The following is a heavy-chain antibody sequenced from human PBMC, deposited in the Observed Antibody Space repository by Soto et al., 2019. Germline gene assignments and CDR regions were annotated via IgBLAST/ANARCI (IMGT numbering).Heavy chain of an antibody. D-gene: IGHD2-15*01. CDR3: ARGGQYCSGRNCYYYAMDV. CDR2: IYHSGST. V-gene: IGHV4-30-2*01. CDR1: GGSISSGAYS. J-gene: IGHJ6*02. Sequence: SETLSLTCAVSGGSISSGAYSWSWIRQPPGKGLEWVGYIYHSGSTYYNPSLQSRVIVSLDRSKNQVSLRLSSVTAADTAVYYCARGGQYCSGRNCYYYAMDVWAQGTTVTVSS.